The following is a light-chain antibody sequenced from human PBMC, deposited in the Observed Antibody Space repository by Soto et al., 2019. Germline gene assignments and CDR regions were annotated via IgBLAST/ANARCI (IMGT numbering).Light chain of an antibody. Sequence: IVLTQSPATLSLSPGERDTLSCRASQSVINYLAWYQQKPGQAPRRLIFGASSRATGIPDRFSGSGSGTDFTLTISRLEPEDFAVYYCQQYGSSPSTFGQGTKVDIK. CDR1: QSVINY. CDR2: GAS. V-gene: IGKV3-20*01. J-gene: IGKJ1*01. CDR3: QQYGSSPST.